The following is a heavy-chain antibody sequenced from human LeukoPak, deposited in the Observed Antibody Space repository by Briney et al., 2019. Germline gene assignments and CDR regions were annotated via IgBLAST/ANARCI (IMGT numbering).Heavy chain of an antibody. CDR1: GGSISSYY. CDR3: ARASKQAYYFDY. CDR2: IYYSGST. V-gene: IGHV4-59*01. J-gene: IGHJ4*02. Sequence: SETLSLTCTVSGGSISSYYWSWIRQPPGKGLEWIGYIYYSGSTSYKPSLKSRVTISVDTSKNQFSLKLSSVTAADTAVYYCARASKQAYYFDYWGQGTLVTVSS.